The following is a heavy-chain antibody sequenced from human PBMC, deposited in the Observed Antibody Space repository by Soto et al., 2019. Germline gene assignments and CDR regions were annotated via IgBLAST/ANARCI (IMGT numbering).Heavy chain of an antibody. CDR3: ALISVGATPI. Sequence: GALRLSCAASGFTVSTYAMHWVRQAPGKGLEWVAVISYDGSNKYYADSVKDRFTISRDNSKNTLYVQMNSLRAEDTAVYYCALISVGATPIWGRGTMVTVSS. D-gene: IGHD1-26*01. CDR2: ISYDGSNK. V-gene: IGHV3-30-3*01. CDR1: GFTVSTYA. J-gene: IGHJ3*01.